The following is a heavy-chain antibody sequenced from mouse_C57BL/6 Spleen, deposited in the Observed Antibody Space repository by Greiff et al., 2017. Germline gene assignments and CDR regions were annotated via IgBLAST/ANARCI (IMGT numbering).Heavy chain of an antibody. CDR2: IDPETGGT. CDR3: TRSDYYGSSYGFDY. CDR1: GYTFTDYE. V-gene: IGHV1-15*01. Sequence: VQLQQSGAELVRPGASVTLSCKASGYTFTDYEMHWVKQTPVHGLEWIGAIDPETGGTAYNQKFKGKAILTVDKSSSTAYMELRSLTSEDSAVYYCTRSDYYGSSYGFDYWGQGTTLTVSA. D-gene: IGHD1-1*01. J-gene: IGHJ2*01.